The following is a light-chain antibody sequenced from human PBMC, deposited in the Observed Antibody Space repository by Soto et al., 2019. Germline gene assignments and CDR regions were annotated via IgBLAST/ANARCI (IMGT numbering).Light chain of an antibody. CDR3: QHYNSYSEA. Sequence: IQWTLTPSSLSASVGDRVTITCQASQGISSFLAWYQQKPGKAPKLMIYKASTLKSGVPSRFSGSGSGTECTLTISSLQPDDVATYYCQHYNSYSEAFGQGTKVDI. V-gene: IGKV1-5*03. J-gene: IGKJ1*01. CDR2: KAS. CDR1: QGISSF.